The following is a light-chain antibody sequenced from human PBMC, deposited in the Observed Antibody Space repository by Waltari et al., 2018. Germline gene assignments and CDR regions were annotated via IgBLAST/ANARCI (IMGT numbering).Light chain of an antibody. Sequence: QTVVTQEPSFSVSPGGTVPPTCGLSLGSVFYNYLPYWFQQTPGQAPRTLIYSTNTRSSGVSDRFSGSILGNKAALTITGAQANDESDYYCVLYVGGGSWVFGGGTKLTVL. J-gene: IGLJ3*02. CDR2: STN. CDR1: LGSVFYNYL. V-gene: IGLV8-61*01. CDR3: VLYVGGGSWV.